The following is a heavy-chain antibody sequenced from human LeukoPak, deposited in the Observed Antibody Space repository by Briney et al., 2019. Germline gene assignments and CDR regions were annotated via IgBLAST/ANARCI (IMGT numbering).Heavy chain of an antibody. CDR3: ARDGTPNYSSGWVYMDV. V-gene: IGHV3-48*03. Sequence: PGGSLRLSCAASGFTFSSYEMNWVRQAPGKGLEWVSYISSSDSTTHYADSVKGRFTISRDNAKNSLYLQMNSLRVEDTAVYYCARDGTPNYSSGWVYMDVWGEGTTVTISS. CDR2: ISSSDSTT. CDR1: GFTFSSYE. D-gene: IGHD6-25*01. J-gene: IGHJ6*03.